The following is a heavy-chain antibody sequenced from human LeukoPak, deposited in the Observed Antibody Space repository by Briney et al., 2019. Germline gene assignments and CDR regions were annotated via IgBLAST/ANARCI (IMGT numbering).Heavy chain of an antibody. CDR3: ARPKGPSYYYYYMDV. V-gene: IGHV1-2*02. Sequence: ASVKVSCKASGYTFTGYYMHWGRQAPGQGLEWMGWINPNSGGTNYAQKFQGRVTMTKDTSISTAYMELSRLRSDDTAVYYCARPKGPSYYYYYMDVWGKGTTVTVSS. J-gene: IGHJ6*03. CDR2: INPNSGGT. CDR1: GYTFTGYY.